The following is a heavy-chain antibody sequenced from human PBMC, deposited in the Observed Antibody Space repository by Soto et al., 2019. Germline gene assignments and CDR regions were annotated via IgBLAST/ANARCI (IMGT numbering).Heavy chain of an antibody. Sequence: QLQLQESGPGLVKPSETLSLTCTVSGGSISSSSYYWGWIRQPPGKGLEWSGSIYYSGSTYYNPSLKSRVTISVDTSKNQFSLKLSSVTAADTAVYYCARYCSGGSCYGNDAFDIWGQGTMVTVSS. CDR1: GGSISSSSYY. D-gene: IGHD2-15*01. CDR2: IYYSGST. CDR3: ARYCSGGSCYGNDAFDI. J-gene: IGHJ3*02. V-gene: IGHV4-39*01.